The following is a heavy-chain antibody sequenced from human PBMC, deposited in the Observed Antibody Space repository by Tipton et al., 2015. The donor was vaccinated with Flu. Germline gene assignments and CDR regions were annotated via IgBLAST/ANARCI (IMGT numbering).Heavy chain of an antibody. CDR3: ARDAHGNGRYCTGGTCYSGSNWFDP. D-gene: IGHD2-15*01. Sequence: SLRLSCAASGFMFPYYSMNWVRQAPGKGLECVASIVASMTANPPDAFYLDAVKGRFTISRDNAKNSLYLQMNTLSPEDTAVYYCARDAHGNGRYCTGGTCYSGSNWFDPWGQGTLVTVSS. CDR1: GFMFPYYS. V-gene: IGHV3-21*01. CDR2: IVASMTANPPDA. J-gene: IGHJ5*02.